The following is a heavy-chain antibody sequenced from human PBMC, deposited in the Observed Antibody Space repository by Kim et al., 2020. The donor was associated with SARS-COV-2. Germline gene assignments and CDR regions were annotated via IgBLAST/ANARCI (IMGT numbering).Heavy chain of an antibody. CDR2: ISSTTSYT. CDR3: ARDVPFYYDSSAYYYFDY. Sequence: GGSLRLSCAASGFTFSDYYMSWIRQAPGKGLEWVSYISSTTSYTNYADSVKGRFTISRDNAKNSLYLQMNSLRAEHTAVYYCARDVPFYYDSSAYYYFDYWGQGTLVTVSS. J-gene: IGHJ4*02. V-gene: IGHV3-11*06. D-gene: IGHD3-22*01. CDR1: GFTFSDYY.